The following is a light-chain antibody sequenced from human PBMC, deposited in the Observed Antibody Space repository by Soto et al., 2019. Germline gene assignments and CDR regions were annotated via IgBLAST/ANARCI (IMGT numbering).Light chain of an antibody. CDR1: QGISNF. V-gene: IGKV1-27*01. Sequence: DIQMTQSPCSLSASVGDRVTITCRASQGISNFLAWYQQKPGKVPKLLISAASTLQSGVPSRFSGSGSGTDFTLTITSLQPEDVATYYCQKYSSVITLGQGTRLEIK. J-gene: IGKJ5*01. CDR3: QKYSSVIT. CDR2: AAS.